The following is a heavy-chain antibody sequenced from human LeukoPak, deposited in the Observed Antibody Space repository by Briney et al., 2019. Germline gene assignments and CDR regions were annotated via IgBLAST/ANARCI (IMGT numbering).Heavy chain of an antibody. CDR2: MNPNSGNT. CDR1: GYTFTSYD. V-gene: IGHV1-8*01. J-gene: IGHJ4*02. Sequence: ASVTVSCKASGYTFTSYDINWMRQAPGQGLEWVGWMNPNSGNTGYAQTFQGKLTMTRNTSIKTACMELSSLRSEDTAVYYCARRFYDNLTGHTWYDYWGQGTLVTVSS. D-gene: IGHD3-9*01. CDR3: ARRFYDNLTGHTWYDY.